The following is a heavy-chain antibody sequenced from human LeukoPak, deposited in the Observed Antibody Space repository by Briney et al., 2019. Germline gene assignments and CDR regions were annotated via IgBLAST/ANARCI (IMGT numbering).Heavy chain of an antibody. J-gene: IGHJ3*02. V-gene: IGHV1-24*01. CDR2: FDPEAGET. Sequence: GASVKVSCKVSGYTLPDLSMHWVRQAPGRGLEWMGGFDPEAGETIYPQKFQGRVTMIEDTSTNTAYMELSSLRSEDTAVYFCATPVPYHYESSAYPRHAYDIWGQGTIVSVSS. CDR1: GYTLPDLS. D-gene: IGHD3-22*01. CDR3: ATPVPYHYESSAYPRHAYDI.